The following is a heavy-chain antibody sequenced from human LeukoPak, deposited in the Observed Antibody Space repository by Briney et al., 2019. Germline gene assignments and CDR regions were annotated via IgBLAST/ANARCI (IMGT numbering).Heavy chain of an antibody. J-gene: IGHJ4*02. Sequence: ASMKVSCKTSGYIFTGYYIHWVRQAPGQGLEWMGWINPNSGGTNYAQKFQGRVTMTRDTSISTAYMELSRLRSDDTAVYYCAGAGTKIDYWGQGTLVTVSS. V-gene: IGHV1-2*02. CDR2: INPNSGGT. CDR3: AGAGTKIDY. D-gene: IGHD6-13*01. CDR1: GYIFTGYY.